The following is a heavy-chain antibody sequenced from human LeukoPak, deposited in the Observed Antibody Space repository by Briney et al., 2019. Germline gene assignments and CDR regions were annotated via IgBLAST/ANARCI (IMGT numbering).Heavy chain of an antibody. CDR2: ISRSSSTI. J-gene: IGHJ3*02. Sequence: GGSLRLSCAASAFTRSTYSMNWGRQAPGKGLEWVSYISRSSSTIYYADSVKGRFTSSRDNAKNSLYLQMNSLRDEDMAVYYCARVVVRGEAPRLYDAFDIWGQGTMVTVSS. V-gene: IGHV3-48*02. D-gene: IGHD3-10*01. CDR1: AFTRSTYS. CDR3: ARVVVRGEAPRLYDAFDI.